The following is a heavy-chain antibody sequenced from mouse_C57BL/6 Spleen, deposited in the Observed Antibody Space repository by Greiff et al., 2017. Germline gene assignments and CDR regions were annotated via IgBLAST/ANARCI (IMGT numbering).Heavy chain of an antibody. D-gene: IGHD2-5*01. CDR3: ARSYYSNFLDV. J-gene: IGHJ1*03. CDR2: IYPGDGDT. CDR1: GYAFSSYW. V-gene: IGHV1-80*01. Sequence: LVESGAELVKPGASVKISCKASGYAFSSYWMNWVKQRPGKGLEWIGQIYPGDGDTNYNGKFKGKATLTADKSSSTAYMQLSSLTSEDSAVYFCARSYYSNFLDVWGTGTTVTVSS.